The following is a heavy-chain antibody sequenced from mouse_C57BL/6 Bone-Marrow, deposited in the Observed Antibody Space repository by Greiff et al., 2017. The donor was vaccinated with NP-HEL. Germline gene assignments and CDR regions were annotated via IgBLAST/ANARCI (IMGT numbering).Heavy chain of an antibody. CDR3: ARRLRPYWYFDV. CDR2: ISSGSSTI. CDR1: GFTFSDYG. V-gene: IGHV5-17*01. J-gene: IGHJ1*03. Sequence: DVMLVESGGGLVKPGGSLKLSCAASGFTFSDYGMHWVRQAPEKGLEWVAYISSGSSTIYYADTVKGRFPISRDNAKNTLFLQMTSLRSEDTAMYYCARRLRPYWYFDVWGTGTTVTVSS. D-gene: IGHD2-2*01.